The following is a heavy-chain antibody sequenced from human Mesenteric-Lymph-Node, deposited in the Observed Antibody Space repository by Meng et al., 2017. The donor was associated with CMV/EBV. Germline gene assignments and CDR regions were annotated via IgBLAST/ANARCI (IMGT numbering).Heavy chain of an antibody. V-gene: IGHV4-39*07. CDR1: GDSISSSYY. J-gene: IGHJ4*02. CDR3: ARGGMIRGVIIMWAFDY. D-gene: IGHD3-10*01. Sequence: GSLRLSCTVSGDSISSSYYWGWIRQPPGKGLEWIGTIYYTGSTDCNPSLKSRVTISVDTSKNQLSLKLSSVTAADTAIYYCARGGMIRGVIIMWAFDYWGQGTLVTVSS. CDR2: IYYTGST.